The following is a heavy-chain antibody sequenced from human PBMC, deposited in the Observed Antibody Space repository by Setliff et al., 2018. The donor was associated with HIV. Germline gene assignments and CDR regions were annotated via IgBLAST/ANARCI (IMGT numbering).Heavy chain of an antibody. CDR2: IYYSGTT. CDR1: GGSISSSYYY. D-gene: IGHD2-15*01. CDR3: ARYCSGGSCPDY. Sequence: SETLSLTCSVSGGSISSSYYYWGWIRQPPGKGLEWIGAIYYSGTTYYNSTLRSRVTISVDTSKNQFSLKLNSVTAADTAVYYCARYCSGGSCPDYWGQGTLVTVSS. V-gene: IGHV4-39*01. J-gene: IGHJ4*02.